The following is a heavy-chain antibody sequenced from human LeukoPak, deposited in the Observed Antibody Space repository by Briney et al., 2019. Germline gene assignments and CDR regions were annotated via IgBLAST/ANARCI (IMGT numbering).Heavy chain of an antibody. Sequence: PSETLSLTCAVYGGSISGYYWSWIRQPPGKGLEWIGEINHSGSTNYNPSLKSRVTISVDTSKNQFSLKLSSVTAADTAVYYCARGTYYAILTGYPHFDYWGQGALVTVSS. D-gene: IGHD3-9*01. CDR2: INHSGST. J-gene: IGHJ4*02. V-gene: IGHV4-34*01. CDR3: ARGTYYAILTGYPHFDY. CDR1: GGSISGYY.